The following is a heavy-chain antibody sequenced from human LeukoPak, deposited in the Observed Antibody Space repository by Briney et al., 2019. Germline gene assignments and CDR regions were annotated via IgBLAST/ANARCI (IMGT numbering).Heavy chain of an antibody. J-gene: IGHJ6*03. CDR1: GFTFSSYA. Sequence: GGSLRLSCAASGFTFSSYAMHWVRQAPGKGLEWVAVISYDGSNKYYADSVKGRFTISRDNSKNALYLQMNSLRAEDTAVYYCARDFIAAAGTIDYYYYYMDVWGKGTTVTVSS. CDR2: ISYDGSNK. CDR3: ARDFIAAAGTIDYYYYYMDV. D-gene: IGHD6-13*01. V-gene: IGHV3-30*01.